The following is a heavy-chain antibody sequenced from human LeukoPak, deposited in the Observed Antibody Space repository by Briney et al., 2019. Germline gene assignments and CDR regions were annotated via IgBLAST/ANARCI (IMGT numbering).Heavy chain of an antibody. V-gene: IGHV4-38-2*02. CDR1: GYSINSGYF. Sequence: SEILSLTCTVSGYSINSGYFWGWVRQPPGKGPEWIGSIFHTGDVYYNPSLRSRVTVSVDTSRNQVSLKVTSVTAADTALYYCARVVASTSIDSWGQGILVTVSS. CDR2: IFHTGDV. J-gene: IGHJ4*02. D-gene: IGHD2-15*01. CDR3: ARVVASTSIDS.